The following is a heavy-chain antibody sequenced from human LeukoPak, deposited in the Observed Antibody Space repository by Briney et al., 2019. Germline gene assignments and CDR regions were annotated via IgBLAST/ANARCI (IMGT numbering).Heavy chain of an antibody. CDR2: IYYSGST. D-gene: IGHD2-2*01. V-gene: IGHV4-30-4*01. CDR3: ARESRYCSSTSCQRNFDY. CDR1: GGSISSGDYY. Sequence: SETLPLTCTVSGGSISSGDYYWSWIRQPPGKGLEWIVYIYYSGSTYYNPSLKSRVTISVDTSKNQFSLKLSSVTAADTAVYYCARESRYCSSTSCQRNFDYWGQGTLVTVSS. J-gene: IGHJ4*02.